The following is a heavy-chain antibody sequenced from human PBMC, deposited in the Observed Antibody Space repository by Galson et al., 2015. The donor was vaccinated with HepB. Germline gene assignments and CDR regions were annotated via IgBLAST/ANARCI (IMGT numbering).Heavy chain of an antibody. CDR1: GYTLTELS. CDR3: ARGKVAGTSNQFDY. D-gene: IGHD6-19*01. CDR2: FDPEDGET. J-gene: IGHJ4*02. V-gene: IGHV1-24*01. Sequence: SVKVSCKVSGYTLTELSMHWVRQAPGKGLEWMGGFDPEDGETIYAQKFQGRVTITADESTSTAYMELSSLRSEDTAVYYCARGKVAGTSNQFDYWGQGTLVTVSS.